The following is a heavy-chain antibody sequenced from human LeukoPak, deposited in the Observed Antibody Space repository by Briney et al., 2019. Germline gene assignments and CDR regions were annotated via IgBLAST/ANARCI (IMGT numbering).Heavy chain of an antibody. V-gene: IGHV3-23*01. D-gene: IGHD6-13*01. CDR2: ISGSGGST. CDR3: AKDRWEQQLKA. CDR1: AFTFSSYA. Sequence: PGGSLRLSCAASAFTFSSYAMSWVRQAPGKGLEWVSAISGSGGSTYYADSVKGRFTISRDNSKNTLYLQMNSLRAEDPAVYYCAKDRWEQQLKAWGQGTLVTVSS. J-gene: IGHJ5*02.